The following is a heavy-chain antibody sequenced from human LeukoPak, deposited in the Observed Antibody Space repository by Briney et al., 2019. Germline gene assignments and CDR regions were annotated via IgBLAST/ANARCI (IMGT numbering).Heavy chain of an antibody. V-gene: IGHV3-33*01. CDR3: ARAYGGVSSNYFDY. D-gene: IGHD3-16*01. J-gene: IGHJ4*02. CDR2: IWYDGSNK. Sequence: PGGSLRLSCAASGFTFSSYGMHWVRQAPGKGLEWVAVIWYDGSNKYYADSVKGRFTISRDNSKNTLYLQMNSLRAEDTAVYYCARAYGGVSSNYFDYWGQGTLVTVSS. CDR1: GFTFSSYG.